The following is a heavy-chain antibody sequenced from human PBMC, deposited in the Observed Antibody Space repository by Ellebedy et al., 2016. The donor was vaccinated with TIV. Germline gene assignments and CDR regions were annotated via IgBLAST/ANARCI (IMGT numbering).Heavy chain of an antibody. Sequence: MPSETLSLTCTVSGGSISSYYWSRIRQPPGKGLEWIGYIYYSGSTNYNPSLKSRVTISVDTSKNQFSLKLSSVTAADTAVYYCARDYAGGSGSASPPYYYYGMDVWGQGTTVTVSS. CDR1: GGSISSYY. CDR2: IYYSGST. V-gene: IGHV4-59*01. CDR3: ARDYAGGSGSASPPYYYYGMDV. J-gene: IGHJ6*02. D-gene: IGHD3-10*01.